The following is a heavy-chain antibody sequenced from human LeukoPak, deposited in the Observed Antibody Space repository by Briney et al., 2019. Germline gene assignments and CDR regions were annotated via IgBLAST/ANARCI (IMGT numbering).Heavy chain of an antibody. J-gene: IGHJ4*02. D-gene: IGHD1-26*01. CDR1: GGTFSSYA. CDR2: IILIFGIA. Sequence: GSSVKVSCKASGGTFSSYAISWVRQAPGQGLEWMGRIILIFGIANYAQKFQGRVTITADKSTSTAYMELSSLRSEDAAVYYCARSRPGWELYYWGQGTLVTVSS. CDR3: ARSRPGWELYY. V-gene: IGHV1-69*04.